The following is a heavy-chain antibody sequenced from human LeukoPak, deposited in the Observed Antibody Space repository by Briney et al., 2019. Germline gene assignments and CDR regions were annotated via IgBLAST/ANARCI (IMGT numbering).Heavy chain of an antibody. CDR3: ARSITSSWYGDFQH. CDR2: IYYSGST. V-gene: IGHV4-59*01. CDR1: GGSMSGYF. D-gene: IGHD6-13*01. Sequence: PSETLSLTCTVSGGSMSGYFWSWIRQPPGKGLEWIGYIYYSGSTNYNPSLKSRVTISVDTSKNQFSLKLSSVTAADTDVYYCARSITSSWYGDFQHWGQGTLVTVSS. J-gene: IGHJ1*01.